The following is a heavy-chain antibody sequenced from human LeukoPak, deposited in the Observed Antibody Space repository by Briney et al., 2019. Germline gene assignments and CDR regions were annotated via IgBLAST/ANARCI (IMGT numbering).Heavy chain of an antibody. D-gene: IGHD2-21*02. CDR3: ATEKY. CDR1: GDSVSSNSAT. V-gene: IGHV6-1*01. J-gene: IGHJ4*02. CDR2: TYFRSTWYN. Sequence: SQTLSLTCAISGDSVSSNSATWNWIRQSPSSGLECLGRTYFRSTWYNGYAVSMKGRITITPDTSKNQFSLQLLSVTPEDTAVYYCATEKYWGQGTLVTVSS.